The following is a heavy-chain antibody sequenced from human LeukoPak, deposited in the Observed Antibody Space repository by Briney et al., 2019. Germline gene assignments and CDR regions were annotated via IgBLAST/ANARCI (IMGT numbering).Heavy chain of an antibody. Sequence: ASVKVSCKASGYTFTSYYMHWVRQAPGQGLEWMGWINPNSGGTNYAQKFQGRVTMTRDTSISTAYMELSRLRSDDTAVYYCARGAPNYYYYYMDVWGKGTTVTISS. J-gene: IGHJ6*03. CDR1: GYTFTSYY. V-gene: IGHV1-2*02. CDR3: ARGAPNYYYYYMDV. CDR2: INPNSGGT. D-gene: IGHD1-26*01.